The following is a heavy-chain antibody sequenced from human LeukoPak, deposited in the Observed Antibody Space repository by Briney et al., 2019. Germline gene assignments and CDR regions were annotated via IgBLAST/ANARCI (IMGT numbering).Heavy chain of an antibody. J-gene: IGHJ4*02. V-gene: IGHV4-30-2*01. Sequence: PSETLSLTCTVSGGSISSGGYYWSWIRQPPGKGLEWIGYIYHSGSTYYNPTLKSRVTISVDTSKNQFSLKLSSVTAADTAVYYCARDDVWCTNGVCYTKYFDYWGQGTLVTVSS. CDR3: ARDDVWCTNGVCYTKYFDY. CDR1: GGSISSGGYY. CDR2: IYHSGST. D-gene: IGHD2-8*01.